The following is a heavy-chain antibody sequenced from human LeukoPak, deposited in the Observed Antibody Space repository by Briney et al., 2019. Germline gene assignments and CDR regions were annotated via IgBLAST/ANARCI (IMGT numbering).Heavy chain of an antibody. J-gene: IGHJ5*02. V-gene: IGHV3-30*03. CDR1: GFAFSSYV. CDR3: ATEDYTSGHAGALGFDP. Sequence: GGSLRLSCAASGFAFSSYVMHWARQAPGEGLEWVAVIRQDGDGRFYGNTVKGRFTIPRDNSRNALYLEMDSLRVEDTARYFCATEDYTSGHAGALGFDPWGQGTLVTVSA. D-gene: IGHD3-22*01. CDR2: IRQDGDGR.